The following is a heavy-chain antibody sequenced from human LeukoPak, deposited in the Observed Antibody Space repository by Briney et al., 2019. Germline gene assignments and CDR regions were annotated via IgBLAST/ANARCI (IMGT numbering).Heavy chain of an antibody. J-gene: IGHJ4*02. D-gene: IGHD6-19*01. CDR1: GYTFTSYG. CDR3: ARDSSGWLIPTNPLEHNY. CDR2: ISAYNGNT. V-gene: IGHV1-18*01. Sequence: GASVKVSCKASGYTFTSYGISWVRQAPGQGLVWMGWISAYNGNTNYAQKLQGRVTMTTDTSTSTAYMELRSLRSDDTAVYYCARDSSGWLIPTNPLEHNYWGQGTLVTVSS.